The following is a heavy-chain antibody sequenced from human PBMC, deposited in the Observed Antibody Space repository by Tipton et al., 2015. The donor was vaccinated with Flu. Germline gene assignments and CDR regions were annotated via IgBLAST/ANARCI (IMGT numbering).Heavy chain of an antibody. CDR3: AREANGDYISDS. D-gene: IGHD4-17*01. V-gene: IGHV4-61*02. Sequence: TLSLTCTVSGGSISGGDYYWSWIRQPAGKGLEWLGRMYTRGTSNYNPSLKSRLTILFDTSKNQFSLRLTSVTAADTAVYYCAREANGDYISDSWGRGTLVTVSS. J-gene: IGHJ4*02. CDR2: MYTRGTS. CDR1: GGSISGGDYY.